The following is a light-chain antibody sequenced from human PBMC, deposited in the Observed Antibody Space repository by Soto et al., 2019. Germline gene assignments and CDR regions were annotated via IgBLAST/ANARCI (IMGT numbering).Light chain of an antibody. Sequence: IVLTQSPGTLSLSPGERATLSCGASQSVTNNFLAWYQQKPGQAPRLLIYGASSRATGVPDRFSGSGSGTDFTLTISRLEPGDFAVYYCRQYGTPLFTFGPGTRWIS. V-gene: IGKV3-20*01. CDR3: RQYGTPLFT. CDR1: QSVTNNF. CDR2: GAS. J-gene: IGKJ3*01.